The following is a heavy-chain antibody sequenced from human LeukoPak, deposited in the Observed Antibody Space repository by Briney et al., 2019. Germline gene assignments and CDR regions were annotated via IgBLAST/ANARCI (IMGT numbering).Heavy chain of an antibody. CDR3: ARVRYYDSSGYSDYYYYYGMDV. CDR2: ISYDGSNK. D-gene: IGHD3-22*01. J-gene: IGHJ6*02. V-gene: IGHV3-30-3*01. CDR1: GFTFSSYA. Sequence: GGSLRLSCAASGFTFSSYAMHWVRQAPGKGLEWVADISYDGSNKYYADSVKGRFTISRDNSKNTLYLQMNSLRAEGTAVYYCARVRYYDSSGYSDYYYYYGMDVWGQGTTATVSS.